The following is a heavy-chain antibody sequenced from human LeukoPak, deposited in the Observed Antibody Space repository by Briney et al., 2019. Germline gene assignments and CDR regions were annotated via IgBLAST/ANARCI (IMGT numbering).Heavy chain of an antibody. D-gene: IGHD1-14*01. J-gene: IGHJ4*02. CDR2: INPNSGGT. Sequence: ASVKVSCKASGYTFTGYYMHWVRQAPGQGLEWMGWINPNSGGTNYAQKFQGRATMTRDTSISTAYMELSRLRSDDTAVYYCARDFRIARGGGKEPGYWGQGTLVTVSS. V-gene: IGHV1-2*02. CDR1: GYTFTGYY. CDR3: ARDFRIARGGGKEPGY.